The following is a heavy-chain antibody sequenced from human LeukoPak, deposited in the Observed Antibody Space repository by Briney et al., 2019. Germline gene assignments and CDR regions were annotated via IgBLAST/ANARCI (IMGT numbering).Heavy chain of an antibody. CDR1: GFTFSSYS. CDR2: ISSSSSYI. V-gene: IGHV3-21*01. D-gene: IGHD6-19*01. J-gene: IGHJ4*02. Sequence: GGSLRLSCAASGFTFSSYSMNWVRQAPGKGLEWVSSISSSSSYIYYADSVKGRFTISRDNAKSSLYLQMNSLRAEDTAVYYCARGEQWLVPGPFDYWGQGTLVTVSS. CDR3: ARGEQWLVPGPFDY.